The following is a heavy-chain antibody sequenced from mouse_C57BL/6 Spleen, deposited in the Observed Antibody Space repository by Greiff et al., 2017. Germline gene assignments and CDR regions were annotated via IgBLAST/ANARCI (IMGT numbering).Heavy chain of an antibody. D-gene: IGHD1-1*01. CDR1: GYTFTSYW. V-gene: IGHV1-55*01. Sequence: VQLQQSGAELVKPGASVKMSCKASGYTFTSYWITWVKQRPGQGLEWIGDIYPGSGSTNYNEKFKSKATLTVDTSSSTAYLQLSSLTSEDSAVYYCAREDGAYAMDDWGQGTSVTVSS. J-gene: IGHJ4*01. CDR3: AREDGAYAMDD. CDR2: IYPGSGST.